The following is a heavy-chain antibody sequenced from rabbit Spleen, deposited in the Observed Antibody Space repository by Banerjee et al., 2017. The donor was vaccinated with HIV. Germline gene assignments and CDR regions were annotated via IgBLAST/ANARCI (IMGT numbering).Heavy chain of an antibody. CDR2: IDTGDGAT. J-gene: IGHJ3*01. D-gene: IGHD1-1*01. Sequence: QQQLEESGGGLVKPGGTLTLTCTASGFSFSSIYWICWVRQAPGRGLEWIACIDTGDGATYYANWAKGRFTISKTSSTTVTLQMTSLTAADTATYFCAKDLTDVIGWNFGLWGQGTLVTV. V-gene: IGHV1S45*01. CDR1: GFSFSSIYW. CDR3: AKDLTDVIGWNFGL.